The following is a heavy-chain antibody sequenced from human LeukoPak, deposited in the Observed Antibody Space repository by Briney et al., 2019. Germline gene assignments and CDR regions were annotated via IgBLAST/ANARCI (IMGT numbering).Heavy chain of an antibody. CDR2: ISGSGGST. Sequence: GGYLSLSCAASGFTFSSYAMSWVRQAPGKGLEWVSAISGSGGSTYYADSVRGRCTISRDNSKNTLYLQMISLRAEDTAVYYCAKDPQYSTRSGQSYFDYWGQGTLVTVSS. J-gene: IGHJ4*02. CDR1: GFTFSSYA. V-gene: IGHV3-23*01. CDR3: AKDPQYSTRSGQSYFDY. D-gene: IGHD6-13*01.